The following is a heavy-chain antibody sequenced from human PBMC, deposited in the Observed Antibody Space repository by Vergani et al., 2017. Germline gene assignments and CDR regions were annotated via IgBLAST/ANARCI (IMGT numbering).Heavy chain of an antibody. CDR1: GFTLSNYN. J-gene: IGHJ4*02. CDR3: AKHFRGWGIDY. V-gene: IGHV3-30*02. D-gene: IGHD3-16*01. Sequence: QVQLVESGGGVVQRGGSLRLSCATSGFTLSNYNMQWIRQGPGQGLEFVAFIQFDGSNQYYADSVKGRFTLSIDFSKNTLYLQMKSLRTDDTATYYCAKHFRGWGIDYWGQGTQVIVSS. CDR2: IQFDGSNQ.